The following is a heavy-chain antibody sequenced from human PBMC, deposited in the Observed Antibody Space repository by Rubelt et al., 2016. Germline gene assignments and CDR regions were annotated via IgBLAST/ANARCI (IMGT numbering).Heavy chain of an antibody. Sequence: GTANYAQKFQGRVTITADESTSTAYMELSSLRSEDTAVYYCARSYDFWSGCDYWGQGTLVTVSS. D-gene: IGHD3-3*01. V-gene: IGHV1-69*01. CDR3: ARSYDFWSGCDY. CDR2: GTA. J-gene: IGHJ4*02.